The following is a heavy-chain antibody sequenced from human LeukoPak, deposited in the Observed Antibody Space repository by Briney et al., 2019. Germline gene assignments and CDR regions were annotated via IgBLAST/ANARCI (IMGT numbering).Heavy chain of an antibody. Sequence: PSETLSLTCTVSGDSITNYCGNWIRQPAGKGLEWVGRIHTSGTTNHNPSLKSRVTMSVDTSMTQFSLKLSSVTAADAAVYYCARLGDSSSSGIDYWGHGSLVTASS. CDR2: IHTSGTT. V-gene: IGHV4-4*07. CDR3: ARLGDSSSSGIDY. J-gene: IGHJ4*01. D-gene: IGHD6-6*01. CDR1: GDSITNYC.